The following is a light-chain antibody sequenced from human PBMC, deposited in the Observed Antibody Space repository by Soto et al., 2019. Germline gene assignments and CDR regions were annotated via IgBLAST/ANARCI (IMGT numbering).Light chain of an antibody. Sequence: EIVMTQSPATLSVSPGERATLSCRAAQSVSSNLAWYQQKSGQAPRLLIFDASSRATYVPARFSGRGSGTEFTLTISSLQSEDFAVYFCQQYNSWPLSFGGGTKVEIK. CDR3: QQYNSWPLS. J-gene: IGKJ4*01. CDR2: DAS. CDR1: QSVSSN. V-gene: IGKV3-15*01.